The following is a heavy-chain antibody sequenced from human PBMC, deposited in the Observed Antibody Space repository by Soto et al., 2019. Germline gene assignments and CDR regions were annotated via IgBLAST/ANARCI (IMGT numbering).Heavy chain of an antibody. Sequence: SSETLSLTCTVSGGSVSSDTNYWSWIRQPPGKGLEWIGYIYYSVSTKYNPSLKSRVTISVDTSKNQFSLHLSSVTAADTAVYYCARGGDLSGYVDSWGQGTPVTVSS. D-gene: IGHD3-22*01. V-gene: IGHV4-61*01. J-gene: IGHJ5*01. CDR1: GGSVSSDTNY. CDR2: IYYSVST. CDR3: ARGGDLSGYVDS.